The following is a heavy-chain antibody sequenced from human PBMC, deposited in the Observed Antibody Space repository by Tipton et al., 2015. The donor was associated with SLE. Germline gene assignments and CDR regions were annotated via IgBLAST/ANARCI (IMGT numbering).Heavy chain of an antibody. V-gene: IGHV4-59*11. J-gene: IGHJ6*02. CDR2: IFYSGST. Sequence: TLSLTCTVSGGSISSHYWSWIRQPPGKRLEWIGYIFYSGSTNYNPSLKSRVTISVDTSKNQFSLKLSSVTAADTAVYYCARGFGDFFGVGDGMDVWGQGTTVTVSS. CDR1: GGSISSHY. D-gene: IGHD3-3*01. CDR3: ARGFGDFFGVGDGMDV.